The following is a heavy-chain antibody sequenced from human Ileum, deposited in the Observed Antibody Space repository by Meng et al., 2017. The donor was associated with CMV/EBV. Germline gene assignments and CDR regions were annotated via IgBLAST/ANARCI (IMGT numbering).Heavy chain of an antibody. D-gene: IGHD3-10*01. CDR2: VYSTGST. CDR1: GGSISSYY. CDR3: ARTGRFGSYYFDY. J-gene: IGHJ4*02. V-gene: IGHV4-59*01. Sequence: QVQPQESDPGLVKPWETLSLTCSVSGGSISSYYWSWIRQAPGKGLEWIGYVYSTGSTNYSPSLRSRVTISVDTSRNQFSLRLSSVTAADTAVYYCARTGRFGSYYFDYWGQGTLVTVSS.